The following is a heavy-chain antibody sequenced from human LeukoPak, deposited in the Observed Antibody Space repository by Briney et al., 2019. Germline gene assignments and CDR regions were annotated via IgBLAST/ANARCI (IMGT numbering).Heavy chain of an antibody. Sequence: PSETLSLTCAVYGGSFSGYYWSWIRQPPGKGLEWIGEINHSGSTNYNPSLKSRVTISVDTSKNQFSLKLSSVTAADTAVYYCARGLFRSDYFDYWGQGTLVTVSS. D-gene: IGHD2-15*01. CDR3: ARGLFRSDYFDY. V-gene: IGHV4-34*01. J-gene: IGHJ4*02. CDR1: GGSFSGYY. CDR2: INHSGST.